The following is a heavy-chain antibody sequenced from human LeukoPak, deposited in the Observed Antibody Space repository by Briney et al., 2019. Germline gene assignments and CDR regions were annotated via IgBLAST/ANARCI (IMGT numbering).Heavy chain of an antibody. J-gene: IGHJ4*02. Sequence: ASVKVSCKASGYTFTSYGINWVRQATGQGLEWMGWMNPNSGNTGYAQKIQGRVTITRNTSISTAYIELSSLRSEDTAVYYCARESVSSTSSRGFDYWGQGTLVTVSS. CDR1: GYTFTSYG. D-gene: IGHD2-2*01. CDR2: MNPNSGNT. V-gene: IGHV1-8*03. CDR3: ARESVSSTSSRGFDY.